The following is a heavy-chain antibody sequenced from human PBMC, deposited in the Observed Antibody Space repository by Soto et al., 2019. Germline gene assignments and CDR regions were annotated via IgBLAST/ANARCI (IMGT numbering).Heavy chain of an antibody. CDR1: GFTFSSYG. V-gene: IGHV3-33*01. Sequence: PGGSLRLSCAASGFTFSSYGMHWVRQAPGKGLEWVAVIWYDGSNKYYADSVKGRFTISRDNSKNTLYLQMNSLRAEDTAVYYCARQYYDFWSGYYAQGANYGMDVWGQGTTVTVSS. CDR2: IWYDGSNK. CDR3: ARQYYDFWSGYYAQGANYGMDV. J-gene: IGHJ6*02. D-gene: IGHD3-3*01.